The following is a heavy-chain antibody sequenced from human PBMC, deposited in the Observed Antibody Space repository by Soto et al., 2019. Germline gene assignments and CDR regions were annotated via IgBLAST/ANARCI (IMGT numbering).Heavy chain of an antibody. CDR2: ISYDGSNK. CDR3: ARVRDCSSTSCQLYYYYYGMDV. Sequence: PGGSLRLSCAASGFTFSSYAMHWVRQAPGKGLEWVAVISYDGSNKYYADSVKGRFTISRDNSKNTLYLQMNSLRAEGTAVYYCARVRDCSSTSCQLYYYYYGMDVWGQGTTVTVSS. CDR1: GFTFSSYA. V-gene: IGHV3-30-3*01. J-gene: IGHJ6*02. D-gene: IGHD2-2*01.